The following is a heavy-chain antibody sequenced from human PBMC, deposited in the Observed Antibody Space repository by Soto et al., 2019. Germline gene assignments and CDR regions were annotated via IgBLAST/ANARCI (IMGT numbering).Heavy chain of an antibody. Sequence: GGSLRLSCTASGFTFSNYAMSWVRQAPGKGLEWVSAITRTDSTYYADSVKGRFTISRDNSRNTLYLQMNSLGAEDAALYYCAKALVDDVAATDYSSQGTLDTGSS. CDR3: AKALVDDVAATDY. V-gene: IGHV3-23*01. J-gene: IGHJ4*02. CDR1: GFTFSNYA. D-gene: IGHD1-26*01. CDR2: ITRTDST.